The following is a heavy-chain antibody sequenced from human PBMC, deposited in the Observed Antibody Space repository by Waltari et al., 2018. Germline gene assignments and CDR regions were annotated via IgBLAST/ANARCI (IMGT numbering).Heavy chain of an antibody. J-gene: IGHJ4*02. Sequence: QVQLVQSGAEVTKPGSSVKVSCKASGGHFSGYAISWVRQAPGQGLEWMGGIIPIFGTANDAQKFQGRVTITTDESTSTAYMELSSLRSEDTAVYYCARGFGSGAAATFFDYWGQGTLVTVSS. D-gene: IGHD3-10*01. CDR2: IIPIFGTA. CDR3: ARGFGSGAAATFFDY. CDR1: GGHFSGYA. V-gene: IGHV1-69*05.